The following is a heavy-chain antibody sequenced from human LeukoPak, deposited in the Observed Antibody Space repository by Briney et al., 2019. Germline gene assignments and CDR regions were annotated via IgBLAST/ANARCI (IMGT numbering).Heavy chain of an antibody. D-gene: IGHD7-27*01. CDR1: GFTFSSYW. Sequence: GGSLRLSCAASGFTFSSYWMTWVRQAPGKGLEWVANIKRDGSEKNHLDSRFIISRDNGKNSLYLQMNSLRAEDTAIYYCAKTFLRAGEFLSDYWYFDLWGRGTLVTVSS. V-gene: IGHV3-7*03. CDR3: AKTFLRAGEFLSDYWYFDL. CDR2: IKRDGSEK. J-gene: IGHJ2*01.